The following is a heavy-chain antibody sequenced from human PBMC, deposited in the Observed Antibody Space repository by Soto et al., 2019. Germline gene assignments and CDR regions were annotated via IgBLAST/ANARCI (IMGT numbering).Heavy chain of an antibody. J-gene: IGHJ4*02. CDR3: ARSHIVPRLFMYPYDY. V-gene: IGHV4-59*08. CDR1: GDSMSTDY. D-gene: IGHD5-12*01. CDR2: IYYGGST. Sequence: SETLSLTCTVSGDSMSTDYCSWIRQSPGKGLEWIGFIYYGGSTNYNPSLKSRVTISVDTPKNQFSLKLSSVTAADTAVYYCARSHIVPRLFMYPYDYWGQGTLVTVSS.